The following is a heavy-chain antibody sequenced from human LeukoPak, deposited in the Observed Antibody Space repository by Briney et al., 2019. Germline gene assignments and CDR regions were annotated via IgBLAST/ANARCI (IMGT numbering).Heavy chain of an antibody. J-gene: IGHJ3*02. CDR3: ARDNWNYSDDAFDI. Sequence: GGSLRLSCAASGVTFSSYSMNWVRQAPGKGLEWVSSISSSSSYIYYADSVKGRFTISRDNAKNSLYLQMNSLRAEDTAVYYCARDNWNYSDDAFDIWGQGTMVTVSS. CDR1: GVTFSSYS. CDR2: ISSSSSYI. D-gene: IGHD1-7*01. V-gene: IGHV3-21*01.